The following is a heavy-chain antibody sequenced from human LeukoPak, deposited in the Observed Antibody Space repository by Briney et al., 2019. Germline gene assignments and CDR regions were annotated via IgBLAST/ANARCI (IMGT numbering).Heavy chain of an antibody. D-gene: IGHD3-3*01. J-gene: IGHJ4*02. CDR1: GFTFSSYA. Sequence: GGSLRLSCAASGFTFSSYAMSWVRQAPGKGLEWVSAISGSGGSTYYADSVKGRFTISRDNSKNTLYLQMNSLRAEDTAVYYCAKRSGQYYDFWSGYYFDYWGQGTLVTVSS. CDR2: ISGSGGST. V-gene: IGHV3-23*01. CDR3: AKRSGQYYDFWSGYYFDY.